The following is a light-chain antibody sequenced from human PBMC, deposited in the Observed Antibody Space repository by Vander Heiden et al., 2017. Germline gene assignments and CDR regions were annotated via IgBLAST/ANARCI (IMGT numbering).Light chain of an antibody. CDR1: QSISSW. CDR3: QQDNSYPDT. V-gene: IGKV1-5*03. Sequence: DIQMTQSPSTLSASVGDRVTITCRASQSISSWLAWYQQKPGKAPNLLIYKASSLESGVPSRFSGSGSGTEFTLTISSLQPDDFATYYCQQDNSYPDTFGQGTKLEIK. J-gene: IGKJ2*01. CDR2: KAS.